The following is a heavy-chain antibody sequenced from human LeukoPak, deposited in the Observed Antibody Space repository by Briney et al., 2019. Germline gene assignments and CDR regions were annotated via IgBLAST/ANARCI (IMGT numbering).Heavy chain of an antibody. J-gene: IGHJ6*02. V-gene: IGHV4-59*08. Sequence: PSETLSLTCTVPGGSISSYYWSWIRQPPGKGLEWIGYIYYSGSTNYNPSLKSRVTISVDTSKNQFSLKLSSVTAADTAVYYCARHPDSGGYSPYYYYGMDVWGQGTTVTVSS. CDR2: IYYSGST. CDR3: ARHPDSGGYSPYYYYGMDV. CDR1: GGSISSYY. D-gene: IGHD3-22*01.